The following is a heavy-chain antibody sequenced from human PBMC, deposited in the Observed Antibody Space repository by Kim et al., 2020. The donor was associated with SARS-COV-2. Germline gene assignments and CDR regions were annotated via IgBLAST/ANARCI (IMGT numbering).Heavy chain of an antibody. CDR1: GFTFSNAW. Sequence: GGSLRLSCAASGFTFSNAWMSWVRQAPGKGLEWVGRIKSKTDGGTTDYAAPVKGRFTISRDDSKNTLYLQMNSLKTEDTAVYYCTTDKRGTFRFDPWGQGTLVTVSS. J-gene: IGHJ5*02. CDR2: IKSKTDGGTT. V-gene: IGHV3-15*01. D-gene: IGHD1-26*01. CDR3: TTDKRGTFRFDP.